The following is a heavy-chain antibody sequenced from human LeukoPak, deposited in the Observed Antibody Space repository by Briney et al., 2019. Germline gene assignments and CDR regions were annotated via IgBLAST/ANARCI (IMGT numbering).Heavy chain of an antibody. Sequence: GGSLRLSCAGSGFAFSSYAMPWGRQAPGQGRGGVEVISYDGSNKYYADSVKGRFTISRDNSKNTLYLQMNSLRAEDTAVYYCARQSGSSGYYFDYWGQGTLVTVSS. D-gene: IGHD3-22*01. V-gene: IGHV3-30-3*01. J-gene: IGHJ4*02. CDR2: ISYDGSNK. CDR1: GFAFSSYA. CDR3: ARQSGSSGYYFDY.